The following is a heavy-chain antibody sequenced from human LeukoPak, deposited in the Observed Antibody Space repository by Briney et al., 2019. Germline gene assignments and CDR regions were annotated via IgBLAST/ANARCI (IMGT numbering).Heavy chain of an antibody. V-gene: IGHV1-18*01. Sequence: ASVTVSCKASGYTFTSYGISWVRQAPGQGLEWMGWISAYNGNTNYAQKLQGRVTMTTDTSTSTAYMELRSLRSDDTAVYYCARVTPYYYDSSGYYKPYYYYYFMDVWGKGTTVTVSS. CDR1: GYTFTSYG. D-gene: IGHD3-22*01. J-gene: IGHJ6*03. CDR3: ARVTPYYYDSSGYYKPYYYYYFMDV. CDR2: ISAYNGNT.